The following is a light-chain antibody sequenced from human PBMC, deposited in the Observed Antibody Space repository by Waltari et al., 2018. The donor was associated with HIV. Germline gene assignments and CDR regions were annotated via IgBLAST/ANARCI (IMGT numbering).Light chain of an antibody. CDR2: GAS. Sequence: ETVLTQSPGTLSLATGERATRPGRPSHSIMSTYLAWYQQNPGQAPRLLIYGASNRSTGLPSRFSGTGSGTDFTLTISRLEPEDFAVYYCQQYGSSPYSFGQGTKLDIK. CDR3: QQYGSSPYS. V-gene: IGKV3-20*01. J-gene: IGKJ2*03. CDR1: HSIMSTY.